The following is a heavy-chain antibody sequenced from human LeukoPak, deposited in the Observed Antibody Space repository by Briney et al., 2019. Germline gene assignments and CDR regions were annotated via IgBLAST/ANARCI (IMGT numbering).Heavy chain of an antibody. Sequence: GGSLRLSCAASGFTFSNYWMSWVRQAPGKGLEWVSAISGSGGSTYYADSVKGRFTISRDNSKNTLYLQMNSLRAEDTAVYYCALNPSGMDVWGQGTTVTVSS. J-gene: IGHJ6*02. CDR1: GFTFSNYW. CDR3: ALNPSGMDV. CDR2: ISGSGGST. V-gene: IGHV3-23*01.